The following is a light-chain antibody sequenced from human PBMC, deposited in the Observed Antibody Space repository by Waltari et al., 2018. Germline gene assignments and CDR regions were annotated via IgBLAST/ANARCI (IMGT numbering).Light chain of an antibody. CDR2: EVS. CDR3: SSYTGSNNYV. J-gene: IGLJ1*01. Sequence: QSALTQPPSASGSPGQSVTISCTRTSSDVGGYNYVSWYQQNPGKAPKLMIYEVSKWPSGVPDRFSGSKSGNTASLTVSGLQAEDEADYYCSSYTGSNNYVFGTGTKVTVL. V-gene: IGLV2-8*01. CDR1: SSDVGGYNY.